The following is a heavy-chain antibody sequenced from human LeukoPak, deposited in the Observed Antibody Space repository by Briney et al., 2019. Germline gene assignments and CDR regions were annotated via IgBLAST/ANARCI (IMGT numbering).Heavy chain of an antibody. D-gene: IGHD6-13*01. V-gene: IGHV4-61*01. CDR2: IYYSGST. CDR3: ARDRPRYLAAAGTSPGAFDI. J-gene: IGHJ3*02. Sequence: PSETLSLTCTVSGGSISSSSYYWGWIRQPPGKGLEWIGYIYYSGSTNYNPSLKSRVTISVDTSKNQFSLKLSSVTAADTAVYYCARDRPRYLAAAGTSPGAFDIWGQGTMVTVSS. CDR1: GGSISSSSYY.